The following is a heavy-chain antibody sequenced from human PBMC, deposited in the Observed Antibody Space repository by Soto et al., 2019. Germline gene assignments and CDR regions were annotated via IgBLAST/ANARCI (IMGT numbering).Heavy chain of an antibody. V-gene: IGHV1-69*12. Sequence: QVQLVQSGAEVKKPGSSVKVSCKASGGTFSSYAISWVRQAPGQGLEWMGGIIPIFGTANYAQKFQGRVTITADESTGTAYMGLSSLRSEDTAVYYGAREGGARGYSYGSFDYWGQGTLVTVSS. CDR1: GGTFSSYA. D-gene: IGHD5-18*01. CDR3: AREGGARGYSYGSFDY. CDR2: IIPIFGTA. J-gene: IGHJ4*02.